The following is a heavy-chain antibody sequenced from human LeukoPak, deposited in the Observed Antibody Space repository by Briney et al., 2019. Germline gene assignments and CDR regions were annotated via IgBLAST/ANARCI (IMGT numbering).Heavy chain of an antibody. Sequence: SGGSLRLSCAASGFTFSSYAMSWVRQAPGKGLEWVSAISGSGGSTYYADSVEGRFTISRDNSKNTLYLQMNSLRAEDTAVYYCAKGVAAAASAEYFQHWGQGTLVTVSS. V-gene: IGHV3-23*01. D-gene: IGHD6-13*01. CDR1: GFTFSSYA. CDR2: ISGSGGST. CDR3: AKGVAAAASAEYFQH. J-gene: IGHJ1*01.